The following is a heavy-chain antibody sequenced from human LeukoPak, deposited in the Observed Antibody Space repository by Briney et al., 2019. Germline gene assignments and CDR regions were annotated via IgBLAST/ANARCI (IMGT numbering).Heavy chain of an antibody. CDR3: ARDLVVEMATVGEDY. D-gene: IGHD5-24*01. CDR1: GFTFSSYG. Sequence: GGSLRLSCAASGFTFSSYGMNWVRQAPGRGLEWVSSISSTGYYIHYADSVKGRFTISRDNAENSLYLQMNSLRAEDTAVYYCARDLVVEMATVGEDYWGQGTLVTVSS. J-gene: IGHJ4*02. CDR2: ISSTGYYI. V-gene: IGHV3-21*01.